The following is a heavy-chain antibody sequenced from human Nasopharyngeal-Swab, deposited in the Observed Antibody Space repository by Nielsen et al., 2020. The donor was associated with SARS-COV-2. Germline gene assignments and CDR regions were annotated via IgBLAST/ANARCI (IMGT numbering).Heavy chain of an antibody. D-gene: IGHD5-18*01. V-gene: IGHV1-3*01. Sequence: ASVKVSCKASGYTFTTYAMHWVRQAPGQRLEWTGWINAGNGNTKYSQKFQGRVTITRDTSASTAYMELSSLRSEDTAVYYCARVWQLWESDYWGQGTLVTVSS. CDR2: INAGNGNT. CDR1: GYTFTTYA. J-gene: IGHJ4*02. CDR3: ARVWQLWESDY.